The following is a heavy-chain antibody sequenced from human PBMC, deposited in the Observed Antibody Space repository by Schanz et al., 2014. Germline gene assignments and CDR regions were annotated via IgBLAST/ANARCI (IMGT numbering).Heavy chain of an antibody. CDR2: ISYHGSER. Sequence: QVQLVESGGGVVQPGRSLRLSCAGSGFSFSDYGMHWVRQAPGRGLEWVAVISYHGSERYYADSVKGRFTISRDNSKNTLYLQMNSLRTEDTAVYFCARDRLPSKYNGLDVWGQGTTVTVS. V-gene: IGHV3-30*03. CDR1: GFSFSDYG. CDR3: ARDRLPSKYNGLDV. J-gene: IGHJ6*02.